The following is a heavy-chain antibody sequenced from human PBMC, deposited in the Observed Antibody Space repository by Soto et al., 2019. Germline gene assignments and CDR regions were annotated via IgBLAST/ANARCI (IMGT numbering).Heavy chain of an antibody. J-gene: IGHJ4*02. D-gene: IGHD2-15*01. V-gene: IGHV4-34*01. Sequence: QVQLQQWGAGLLKPSETLSLTCAVYGGSFSGYYWSWIRQPPGKVLEWIGEINHSGSTNYNPSLKSRVTISVDTSKHRFSLKLSSVTAADTVVYYCETVVDCSCGSCYSFFDYFCQGTLLTASS. CDR2: INHSGST. CDR1: GGSFSGYY. CDR3: ETVVDCSCGSCYSFFDY.